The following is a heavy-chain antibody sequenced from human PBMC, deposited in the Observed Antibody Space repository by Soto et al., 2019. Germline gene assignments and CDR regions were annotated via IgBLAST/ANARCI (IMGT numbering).Heavy chain of an antibody. CDR1: GFSFSRYW. V-gene: IGHV3-7*05. CDR2: IKQDGSEK. D-gene: IGHD2-2*01. J-gene: IGHJ4*02. CDR3: ASAHHPRDEYDDC. Sequence: GGSLRLSCAASGFSFSRYWMSWVRQAPGKGLEWVANIKQDGSEKYYVDSVKGRFTISRDNAKNSLYLQMNSLRAEDTAVYYCASAHHPRDEYDDCWGQGTLVTVSS.